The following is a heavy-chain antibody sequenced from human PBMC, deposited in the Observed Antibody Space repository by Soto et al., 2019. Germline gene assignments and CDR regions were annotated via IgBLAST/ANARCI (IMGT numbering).Heavy chain of an antibody. J-gene: IGHJ4*02. D-gene: IGHD5-12*01. CDR3: VRVVAIPGYPDN. CDR1: GATFSSYA. CDR2: IVPTVDTS. V-gene: IGHV1-69*06. Sequence: GASVKVSCKTSGATFSSYAITWVRQAPGQGLEWMGGIVPTVDTSTYAQKFQGRVTITADKFTNTVYMELSSLRSDDTAVYYCVRVVAIPGYPDNWGQGTLVTSPQ.